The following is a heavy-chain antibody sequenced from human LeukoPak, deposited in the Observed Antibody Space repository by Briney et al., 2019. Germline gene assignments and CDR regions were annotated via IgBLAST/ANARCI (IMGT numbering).Heavy chain of an antibody. CDR3: ARKMDSYFDY. J-gene: IGHJ4*02. D-gene: IGHD2-2*03. V-gene: IGHV3-30*02. CDR2: IRYDGSNK. CDR1: GFTFTSYG. Sequence: GGSLRLSCVASGFTFTSYGMSWVRQAPGKGLEWVAFIRYDGSNKYYADSVKGRFTISRDNSKNTLYLQLNSLRGEDTAVYYCARKMDSYFDYWGLGTLVTVSS.